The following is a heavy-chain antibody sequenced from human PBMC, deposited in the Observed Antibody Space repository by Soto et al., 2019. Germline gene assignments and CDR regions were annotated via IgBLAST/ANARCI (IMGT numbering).Heavy chain of an antibody. Sequence: QVQLVQSGAEVKKPGASVKVSCKASGYTFTSYDINWVRQATGQGLEWIGWMSPKTGNTGYAQKFQGRVTMTSNPSISTAYMELSSLTSEDPAVYYCARGPPDWGFDYWGQGTLVPVSS. CDR3: ARGPPDWGFDY. J-gene: IGHJ4*02. V-gene: IGHV1-8*01. CDR2: MSPKTGNT. CDR1: GYTFTSYD. D-gene: IGHD7-27*01.